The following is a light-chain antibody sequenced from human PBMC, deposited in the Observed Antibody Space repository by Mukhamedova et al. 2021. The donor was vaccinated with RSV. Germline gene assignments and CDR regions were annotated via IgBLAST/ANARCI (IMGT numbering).Light chain of an antibody. Sequence: TVLRPMIYNVSIQASGAPDGFSGSKSGNTASMTISGFQAEDEADYYCNSHRRGGTYVFGTGTKVTVL. J-gene: IGLJ1*01. CDR3: NSHRRGGTYV. V-gene: IGLV2-5*01. CDR2: NVS.